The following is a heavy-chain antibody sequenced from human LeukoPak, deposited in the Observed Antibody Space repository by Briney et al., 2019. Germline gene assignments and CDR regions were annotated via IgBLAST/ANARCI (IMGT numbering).Heavy chain of an antibody. CDR1: GFTFSSYS. J-gene: IGHJ4*02. CDR3: AKEGYDFWSGYTQRHFDY. Sequence: GGSLRLSCAASGFTFSSYSMTWVRQAPGKGLQWVSSIRATGDTTFYADSVKGRFTISRDNSKNTLYLQMNSLRAEDAAVYYCAKEGYDFWSGYTQRHFDYWGQGTLVTVSS. CDR2: IRATGDTT. V-gene: IGHV3-23*01. D-gene: IGHD3-3*01.